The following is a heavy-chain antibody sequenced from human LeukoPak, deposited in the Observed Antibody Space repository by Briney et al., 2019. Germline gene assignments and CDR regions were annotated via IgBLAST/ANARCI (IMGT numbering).Heavy chain of an antibody. Sequence: GGSLRLSCAASGFTFSSYWMHWVRQAPGKGLVWVSRINGDGSSTTYADSVKGRFTISRDNAKNTLYMQTNSLRAEDTAVYYCARGGTDGDFDIWGQGTMVTVSS. D-gene: IGHD1-26*01. CDR3: ARGGTDGDFDI. J-gene: IGHJ3*02. CDR2: INGDGSST. CDR1: GFTFSSYW. V-gene: IGHV3-74*01.